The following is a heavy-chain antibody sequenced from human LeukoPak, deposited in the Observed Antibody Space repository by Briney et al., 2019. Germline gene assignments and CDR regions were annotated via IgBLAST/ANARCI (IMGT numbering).Heavy chain of an antibody. Sequence: MASETLSLTCSVVGGSLTSSNQYWGWIRQPPGKGLEWIGYIYYSGSTYYNPSLKSRVTISVDTSKNQFSLKLSSVTAADTAVYYCQTSWDRDVSFDYWGQGTLVTVSS. CDR3: QTSWDRDVSFDY. V-gene: IGHV4-30-4*08. J-gene: IGHJ4*02. D-gene: IGHD2-2*01. CDR2: IYYSGST. CDR1: GGSLTSSNQY.